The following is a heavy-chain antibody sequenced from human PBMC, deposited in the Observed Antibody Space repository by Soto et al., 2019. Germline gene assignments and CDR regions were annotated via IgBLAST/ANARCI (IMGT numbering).Heavy chain of an antibody. Sequence: AGSLRLSCAASGFTFSSYAMHWVRQAPGKGLEWVAVISYDGSNKYYADSVKGRLTISRDNSKNTLYLQMNSLRAEDTAVYYCASISSEWLAPFDYWGQGTLVTVSS. CDR3: ASISSEWLAPFDY. CDR2: ISYDGSNK. J-gene: IGHJ4*02. D-gene: IGHD6-19*01. CDR1: GFTFSSYA. V-gene: IGHV3-30-3*01.